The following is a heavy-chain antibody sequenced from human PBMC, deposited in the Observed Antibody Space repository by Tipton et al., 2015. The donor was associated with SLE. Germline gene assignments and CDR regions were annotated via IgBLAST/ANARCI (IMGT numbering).Heavy chain of an antibody. CDR2: IWYDGSNK. J-gene: IGHJ6*03. CDR1: GFTLSSYV. D-gene: IGHD3-10*01. Sequence: SLRLSCTASGFTLSSYVTHWVRQAPGKGLEWVAVIWYDGSNKYYADSVKGRFTISRDNSKNTLYLQMNSLRAEDTAVYYCARGNYASESYYRLYMDVWGKGTTVTVSS. V-gene: IGHV3-33*08. CDR3: ARGNYASESYYRLYMDV.